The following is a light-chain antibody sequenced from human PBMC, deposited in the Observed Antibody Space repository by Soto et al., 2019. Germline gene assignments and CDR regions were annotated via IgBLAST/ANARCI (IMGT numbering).Light chain of an antibody. CDR3: QHYSSQT. V-gene: IGKV3-20*01. Sequence: ETMMTQSPDTLSVSLGERATLSCRASQSLRSSLAWYQQKPGQAPRLLIYGASSRATGIPDRFSGSGSGTDFTLTISRLEPEDSAVYFCQHYSSQTFGQGTKVDIK. J-gene: IGKJ1*01. CDR1: QSLRSS. CDR2: GAS.